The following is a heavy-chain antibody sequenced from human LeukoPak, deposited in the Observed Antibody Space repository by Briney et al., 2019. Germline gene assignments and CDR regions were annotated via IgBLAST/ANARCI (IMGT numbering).Heavy chain of an antibody. D-gene: IGHD2-21*02. CDR3: ARQGVATAIDY. Sequence: PSETLSLTCTVSGGSISSYHWSWIRQPAGKGLEWIGRIYASGNTNYNPSLKSRVTMSVDTSKNLFALKLSSVTAADTAVYYCARQGVATAIDYWGQGTLVTVSS. J-gene: IGHJ4*02. CDR1: GGSISSYH. V-gene: IGHV4-4*07. CDR2: IYASGNT.